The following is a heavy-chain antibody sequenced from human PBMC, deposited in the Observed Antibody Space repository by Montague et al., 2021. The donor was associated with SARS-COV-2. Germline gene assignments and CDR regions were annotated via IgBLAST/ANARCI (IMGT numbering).Heavy chain of an antibody. CDR1: GFSLNASGVG. D-gene: IGHD3-10*01. V-gene: IGHV2-5*02. Sequence: PALVKPTQTLTLTCTFSGFSLNASGVGVGWIRQPPGKALEWLALIYWDDDKRYSPSLKSRLTITKDTSKNQVVLTMTNMDPVDTATYYRAHRPNYGSGSYSFDYWGQGTLVTVSS. CDR3: AHRPNYGSGSYSFDY. CDR2: IYWDDDK. J-gene: IGHJ4*02.